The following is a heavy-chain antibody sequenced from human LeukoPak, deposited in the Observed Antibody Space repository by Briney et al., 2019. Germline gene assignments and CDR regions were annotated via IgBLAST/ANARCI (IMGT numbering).Heavy chain of an antibody. CDR2: IYYSGST. D-gene: IGHD6-19*01. CDR1: GGSISSSSYY. V-gene: IGHV4-39*07. J-gene: IGHJ4*02. CDR3: ARDRSGWYAFDY. Sequence: KASETLSLTCTVSGGSISSSSYYWGWIRQPPGKGLEWIGSIYYSGSTYYNPSLKSRVTISVDTSKNQFSLKLSSVTAADTAVYYCARDRSGWYAFDYWGQGTLVTVSS.